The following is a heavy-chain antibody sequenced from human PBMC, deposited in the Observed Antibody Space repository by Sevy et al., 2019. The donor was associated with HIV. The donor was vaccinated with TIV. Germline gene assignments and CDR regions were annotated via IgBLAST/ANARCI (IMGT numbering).Heavy chain of an antibody. CDR2: IWNDGRKK. V-gene: IGHV3-33*01. J-gene: IGHJ4*02. D-gene: IGHD6-19*01. CDR3: ARGGRIEVSGRVGYLEF. CDR1: GFTFSSNG. Sequence: GGSLSLSCAASGFTFSSNGMNWSRKAQGKGLGGVAVIWNDGRKKYYEDSVRGRFTISRDNSKNTLYLQMNSLRAEDTAVYYCARGGRIEVSGRVGYLEFWGQGILVTVSS.